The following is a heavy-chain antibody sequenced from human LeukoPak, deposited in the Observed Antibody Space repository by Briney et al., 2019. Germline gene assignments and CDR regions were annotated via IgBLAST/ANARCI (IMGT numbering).Heavy chain of an antibody. J-gene: IGHJ4*02. CDR2: ISYSGLT. D-gene: IGHD6-19*01. CDR3: ARHRAIAGPFDH. CDR1: AGSINTYY. Sequence: SETLALTCTVSAGSINTYYWSWFRLPPGKGPEWIGQISYSGLTKYNPALKSRVTISVDTSKNQISVSLSSVTAADTAFYYCARHRAIAGPFDHWAREPWSPSPQ. V-gene: IGHV4-59*08.